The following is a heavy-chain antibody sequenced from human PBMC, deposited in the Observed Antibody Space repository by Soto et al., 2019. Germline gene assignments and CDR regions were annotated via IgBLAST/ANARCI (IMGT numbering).Heavy chain of an antibody. D-gene: IGHD3-10*01. V-gene: IGHV1-2*02. Sequence: GASVKVSCKAPGYTFTANYLHWVRQAPGQGLEWMGWINPKSGGTDFAQKFQGRVIMTRDTAISTAYMELRGLRSDDTAVYYCARAYSGSGSPKFWGQGTLVTVSS. CDR3: ARAYSGSGSPKF. CDR2: INPKSGGT. J-gene: IGHJ4*02. CDR1: GYTFTANY.